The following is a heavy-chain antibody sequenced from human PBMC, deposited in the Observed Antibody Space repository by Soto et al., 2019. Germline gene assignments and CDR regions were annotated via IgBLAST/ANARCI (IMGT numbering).Heavy chain of an antibody. CDR3: ASELHSGESGYFDH. J-gene: IGHJ2*01. CDR2: IIPILGIA. V-gene: IGHV1-69*02. CDR1: GGTFSSYT. Sequence: QVQLVQSGAEVKKPGSSVKVSCKASGGTFSSYTISWVRQAPGQGVEWMGRIIPILGIANYAQKFQGRVTITADKSASTAYMELSSLRSEHTAVYYCASELHSGESGYFDHRGRGTLVTVS. D-gene: IGHD2-15*01.